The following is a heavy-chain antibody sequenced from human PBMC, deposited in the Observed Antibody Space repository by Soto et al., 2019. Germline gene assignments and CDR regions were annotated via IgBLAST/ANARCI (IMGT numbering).Heavy chain of an antibody. V-gene: IGHV1-46*01. Sequence: ASVKVSCKASGYTFTSYYMHWVRQAPGQGLEWMGIINPSGGSTSYAQKFQGRVTMTRDTSTSTVYMELSSLRSEDTAVYYCARAKQGYYYDSSGYYYGYWGQGTRVTVS. CDR1: GYTFTSYY. J-gene: IGHJ4*02. D-gene: IGHD3-22*01. CDR3: ARAKQGYYYDSSGYYYGY. CDR2: INPSGGST.